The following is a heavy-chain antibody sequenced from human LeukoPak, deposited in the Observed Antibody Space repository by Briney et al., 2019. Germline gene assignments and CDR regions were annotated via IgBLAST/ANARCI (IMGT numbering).Heavy chain of an antibody. J-gene: IGHJ4*02. Sequence: GGSLRLSCTACGFTYSRYWKRWVRQARGKGGEGVANIKQEGSEKYYVDYVKGRFTISRDNAKNSLYLQMNSLRAEDTAVYFCARNGVYFGWLLAYFAYWGQGTLVTVSS. D-gene: IGHD3-9*01. CDR2: IKQEGSEK. CDR3: ARNGVYFGWLLAYFAY. V-gene: IGHV3-7*03. CDR1: GFTYSRYW.